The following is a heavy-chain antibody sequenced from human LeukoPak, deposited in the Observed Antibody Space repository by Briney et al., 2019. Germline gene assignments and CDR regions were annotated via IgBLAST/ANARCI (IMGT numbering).Heavy chain of an antibody. V-gene: IGHV1-8*01. CDR1: GYTFTSYG. CDR2: MNPNSGNT. Sequence: ASVKVSCKASGYTFTSYGINWVRQATGQGLEWMGWMNPNSGNTGYAQKFQGRVTMTRNTSISTAYMELSSLRSEDTAVYYCARASVGAKIRYSFDYWGQGTLVTVSS. CDR3: ARASVGAKIRYSFDY. D-gene: IGHD1-26*01. J-gene: IGHJ4*02.